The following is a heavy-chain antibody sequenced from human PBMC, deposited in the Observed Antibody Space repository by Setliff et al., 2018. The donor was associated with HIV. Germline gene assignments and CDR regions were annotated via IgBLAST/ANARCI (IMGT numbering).Heavy chain of an antibody. CDR2: IYYSGST. Sequence: SETLSLTCTVSGGSISSGYYYWSWIRQHPGKGLEWIGYIYYSGSTYYNPSPKSRVTISVDTSKNQFSLKLSSVTAADTAIYYCARGTPDHEVWYFDLWGRGTLVTVSS. CDR3: ARGTPDHEVWYFDL. CDR1: GGSISSGYYY. V-gene: IGHV4-31*03. J-gene: IGHJ2*01.